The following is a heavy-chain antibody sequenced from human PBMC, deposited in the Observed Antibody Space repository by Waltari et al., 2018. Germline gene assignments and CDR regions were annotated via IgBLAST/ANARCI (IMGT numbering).Heavy chain of an antibody. D-gene: IGHD3-22*01. CDR1: GGSFSGYY. V-gene: IGHV4-34*01. Sequence: QVQLQQWGAGLLKPSETLSLTCAVYGGSFSGYYWSWIPRPPGKGLGGLGEITHMGSTQYTPTLKRRVTISVETSKNQFSLKRGSVTAADTAVYYCASENYYDSSGYDYPTEYWGQGTLVTVSS. J-gene: IGHJ4*02. CDR2: ITHMGST. CDR3: ASENYYDSSGYDYPTEY.